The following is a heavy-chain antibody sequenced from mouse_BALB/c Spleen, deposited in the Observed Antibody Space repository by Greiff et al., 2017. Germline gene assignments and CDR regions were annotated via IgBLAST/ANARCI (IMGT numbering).Heavy chain of an antibody. CDR3: ARGDYYGSSSSWFAY. CDR1: GFTFSSFG. J-gene: IGHJ3*01. CDR2: ISSGSSTI. Sequence: EVHLVESGGGLVQPGGSRKLSCAASGFTFSSFGMHWVRQAPEKGLEWVAYISSGSSTIYYADTVKGRFTISRDNPKNTLFLQMTSLRSEDTAMYYCARGDYYGSSSSWFAYWGQGTLVTVSA. D-gene: IGHD1-1*01. V-gene: IGHV5-17*02.